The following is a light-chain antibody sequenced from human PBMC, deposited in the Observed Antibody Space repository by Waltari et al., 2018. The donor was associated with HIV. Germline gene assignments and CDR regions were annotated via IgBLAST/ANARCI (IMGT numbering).Light chain of an antibody. CDR3: SAWDDKLTALV. J-gene: IGLJ2*01. Sequence: QSVLTQPPSASWTPGQRVTISCSGNSYNIGNNFVSWYQQVPGMAPKLLIYQNDQRPSGVPDRFSGSKSGTSASLAISGLRSEDEADYYCSAWDDKLTALVFGGGTKLT. CDR2: QND. CDR1: SYNIGNNF. V-gene: IGLV1-47*01.